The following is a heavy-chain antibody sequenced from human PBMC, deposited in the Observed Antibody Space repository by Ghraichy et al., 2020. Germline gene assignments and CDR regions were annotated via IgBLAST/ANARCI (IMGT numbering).Heavy chain of an antibody. V-gene: IGHV1-24*01. Sequence: ASVKVSCKVSGYTLTELSMHWVRQAPGKGLEWMGGFDPEDGETIYAQKFQGRVTMTEDTSTDTAYMELSSLRSEDTAVYYCATRGYSSGWLYFDYWGQGTLVTVSS. D-gene: IGHD6-19*01. CDR2: FDPEDGET. CDR3: ATRGYSSGWLYFDY. CDR1: GYTLTELS. J-gene: IGHJ4*02.